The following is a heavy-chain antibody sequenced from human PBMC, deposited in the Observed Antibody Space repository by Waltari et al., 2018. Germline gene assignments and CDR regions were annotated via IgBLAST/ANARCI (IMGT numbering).Heavy chain of an antibody. D-gene: IGHD3-3*01. CDR2: IIPIFGTA. Sequence: QVQLVQSGAEVKKPGSSVKVSCKASGGTFSSYAISWVRQAPGQGLEWMGGIIPIFGTANYAQKFQGRVTITADESTSTAYMELSSLRSEDTAVYYCARSRLTIFGGSYYYYGMDVWGQGTTVTVSS. J-gene: IGHJ6*02. CDR3: ARSRLTIFGGSYYYYGMDV. CDR1: GGTFSSYA. V-gene: IGHV1-69*01.